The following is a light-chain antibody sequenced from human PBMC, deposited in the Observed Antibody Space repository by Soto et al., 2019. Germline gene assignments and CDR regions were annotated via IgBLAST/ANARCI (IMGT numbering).Light chain of an antibody. V-gene: IGKV3-15*01. CDR2: GAS. CDR3: QQYNDWPLT. J-gene: IGKJ4*01. Sequence: EIVMTQSPGTLSVSPGERATLSCRASQSVSSNLAWYQQKPGQAPRLLIYGASTRATGLPDRISGSGSGTEFTLTISSLQSEDFALYYCQQYNDWPLTFGGGTKVEIK. CDR1: QSVSSN.